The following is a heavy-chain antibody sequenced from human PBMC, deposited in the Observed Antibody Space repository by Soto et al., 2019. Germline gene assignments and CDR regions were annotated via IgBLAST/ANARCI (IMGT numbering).Heavy chain of an antibody. V-gene: IGHV4-39*01. CDR2: IYYSGST. CDR1: GGSGGSFSGYY. CDR3: ASYYYDSSGYYYVPGVY. Sequence: SETLSLTCAVYGGSGGSFSGYYWGWIHQPPGKGLEWIGSIYYSGSTYYNPPLKSRVTISVETSKNQFSLKLSSVTAADTAVYYCASYYYDSSGYYYVPGVYWGQGTLVTVSS. J-gene: IGHJ4*02. D-gene: IGHD3-22*01.